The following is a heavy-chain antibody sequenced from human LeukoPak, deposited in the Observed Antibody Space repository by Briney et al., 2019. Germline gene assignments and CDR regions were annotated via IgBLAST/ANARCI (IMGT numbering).Heavy chain of an antibody. D-gene: IGHD3-16*02. V-gene: IGHV4-39*01. Sequence: SETLSLTCTVSGGSISSSIYYWGWIRQPPGKGLEWIGSIYYSGSTYYNPSLKSRVTISVDTSKNQFSLKLSSVTAADTAVYYCVAFGGVIVTPYYYYYMDVWGKGTTVTVSS. J-gene: IGHJ6*03. CDR1: GGSISSSIYY. CDR2: IYYSGST. CDR3: VAFGGVIVTPYYYYYMDV.